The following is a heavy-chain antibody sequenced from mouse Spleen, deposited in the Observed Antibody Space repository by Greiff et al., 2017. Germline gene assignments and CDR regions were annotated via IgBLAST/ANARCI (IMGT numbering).Heavy chain of an antibody. Sequence: EVHLVESGGGLVKPGGSLKLSCAASGFTFSRYDMSWVRQTPVTRLEWVATISRGGSYTDYPDRVKVRFTISRDNAKNTLYLQMSRLRSEDTAMYYFAREGVTGTFAYWGQGTLVTVSA. CDR1: GFTFSRYD. J-gene: IGHJ3*01. CDR2: ISRGGSYT. CDR3: AREGVTGTFAY. V-gene: IGHV5-9-3*01. D-gene: IGHD4-1*01.